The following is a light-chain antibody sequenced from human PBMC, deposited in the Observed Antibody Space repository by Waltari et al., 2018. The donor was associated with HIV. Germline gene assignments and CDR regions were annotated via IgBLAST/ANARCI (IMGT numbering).Light chain of an antibody. J-gene: IGKJ1*01. Sequence: DLQMTQSPSTLSASVGSRVTVSCRANQPIAKFLNWYQHKPGEAPNLLISSASNLHGGVPSRFGASGSGTDFALTITSLQPEDFVVYYCQQTHSAPWTFGQGTKIDIK. CDR2: SAS. CDR3: QQTHSAPWT. V-gene: IGKV1-39*01. CDR1: QPIAKF.